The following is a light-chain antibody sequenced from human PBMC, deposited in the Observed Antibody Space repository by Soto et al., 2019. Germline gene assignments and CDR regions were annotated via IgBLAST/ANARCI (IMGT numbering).Light chain of an antibody. V-gene: IGLV2-14*01. CDR2: EVS. Sequence: QSALAQPASVSGSPGQSITISCTGTCSDVGGYNFVSWYQQHPTKAPKLIIYEVSNRPSWVSNRFSGSKSANTASLTISELQAEDEADYYCSSYTNTNTYAFGTGTKVTV. CDR1: CSDVGGYNF. CDR3: SSYTNTNTYA. J-gene: IGLJ1*01.